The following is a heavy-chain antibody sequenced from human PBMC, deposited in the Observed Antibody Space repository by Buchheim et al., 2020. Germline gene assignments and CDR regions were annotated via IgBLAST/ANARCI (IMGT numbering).Heavy chain of an antibody. D-gene: IGHD5-24*01. Sequence: QVQLQESGPGLVKPSQTLSLTCTVSGGSISSGSYYWSWIRQPAGKGLEWIGRIYTSGSTNYNPSLKSRVTISVDTSKNQFSLKLSSVTAADTAVYYYARFHSPDGYNSYYFDYWGQGTL. CDR3: ARFHSPDGYNSYYFDY. V-gene: IGHV4-61*02. CDR2: IYTSGST. CDR1: GGSISSGSYY. J-gene: IGHJ4*02.